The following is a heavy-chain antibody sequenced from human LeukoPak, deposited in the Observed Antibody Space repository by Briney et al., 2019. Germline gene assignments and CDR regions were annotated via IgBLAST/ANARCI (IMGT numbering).Heavy chain of an antibody. D-gene: IGHD3-10*01. CDR2: ISSTSTYI. V-gene: IGHV3-21*01. CDR3: ARDSGRGRWFDP. J-gene: IGHJ5*02. CDR1: GFTFNYYN. Sequence: PRGSLRLSCAASGFTFNYYNMNWVRQAPGKGLEWVSSISSTSTYIYYANSMKGRFTISRDNAKNSLYLQMSSLRVEDTAVYYCARDSGRGRWFDPWGQGTLVTVSS.